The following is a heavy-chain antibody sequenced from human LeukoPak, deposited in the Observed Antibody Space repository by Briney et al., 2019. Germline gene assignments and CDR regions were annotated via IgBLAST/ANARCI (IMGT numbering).Heavy chain of an antibody. CDR2: IKQDGSEK. V-gene: IGHV3-7*01. CDR1: GFTFSRYW. J-gene: IGHJ6*02. D-gene: IGHD3-10*01. CDR3: ARDLNYYGSGMSGMDV. Sequence: GGSLRLSCAVSGFTFSRYWMSWVRQAPGKGPEWVANIKQDGSEKYYVDSVKGRFTISRDNAKNSLYLQMNSLRAEDTAVYYCARDLNYYGSGMSGMDVWGQGTTVTVSS.